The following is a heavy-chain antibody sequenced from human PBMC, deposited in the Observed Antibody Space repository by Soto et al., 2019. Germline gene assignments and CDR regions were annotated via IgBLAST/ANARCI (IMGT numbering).Heavy chain of an antibody. CDR3: ARTLAAAAYYYYYGMDV. CDR2: ITSSSSTI. CDR1: GFTVSSYT. Sequence: EVQLVESGGGLVQPGGSLRLSCAASGFTVSSYTMNWVRQAPGKGLEWVSYITSSSSTIYYADSVKGRFTISRDNAKNSLYLQMNSLRDEDTAVYYCARTLAAAAYYYYYGMDVWGQGTTVTVSS. D-gene: IGHD6-13*01. J-gene: IGHJ6*02. V-gene: IGHV3-48*02.